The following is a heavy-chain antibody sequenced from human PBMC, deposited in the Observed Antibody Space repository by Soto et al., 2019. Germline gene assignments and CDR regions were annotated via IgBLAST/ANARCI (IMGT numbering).Heavy chain of an antibody. CDR1: RFAFTSYA. J-gene: IGHJ6*02. Sequence: EVQLLESGGGLVQSGGSLRLSCAASRFAFTSYALSWVRQAPGKGLEWVSAISGSGSNTYYAESVKGRFTISRDNSQNTLYLQMDSLRAEDTAIYYCAKYSDPYPVYNGLHLWGQGTTVIVSS. CDR2: ISGSGSNT. V-gene: IGHV3-23*01. D-gene: IGHD1-26*01. CDR3: AKYSDPYPVYNGLHL.